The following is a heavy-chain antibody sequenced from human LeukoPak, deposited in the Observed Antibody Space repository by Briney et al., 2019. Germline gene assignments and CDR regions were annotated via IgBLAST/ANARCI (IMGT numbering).Heavy chain of an antibody. V-gene: IGHV3-7*01. CDR1: GFTFSTYW. J-gene: IGHJ4*02. CDR3: ATDLYYFGSGSGGD. D-gene: IGHD3-10*01. Sequence: GGSLRLSCAASGFTFSTYWMGWVRQTPGKGLEWVANINQDESEKKYVDSVKGRFTISRDNAKNSLSLQMNSLRAEDTAVYYCATDLYYFGSGSGGDWGQGTLVTVSS. CDR2: INQDESEK.